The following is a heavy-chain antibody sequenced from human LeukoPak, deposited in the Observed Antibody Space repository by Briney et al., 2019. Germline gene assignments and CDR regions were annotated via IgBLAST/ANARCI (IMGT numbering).Heavy chain of an antibody. D-gene: IGHD2-2*02. CDR1: GFTFSSYW. J-gene: IGHJ4*02. CDR2: IKQDGSER. V-gene: IGHV3-7*01. Sequence: GESLRLSCAASGFTFSSYWMSLVRQAPGKGLEWVANIKQDGSERYYVDSVKGRFTISRDNAKNSLYLQMNSLRAEDTAVYYCAREPRYPPDYWGQGTLVTVSS. CDR3: AREPRYPPDY.